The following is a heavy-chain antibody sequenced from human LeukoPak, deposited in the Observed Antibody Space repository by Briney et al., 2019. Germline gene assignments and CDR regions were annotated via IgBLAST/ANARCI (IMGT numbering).Heavy chain of an antibody. CDR2: ISSSSSYI. J-gene: IGHJ5*02. CDR1: GFTFSSYS. Sequence: GGSLRLSCAASGFTFSSYSMNWVRQAPGKGLEWVSSISSSSSYIYYADSVKGRFTISRDNAKNSLYLQMNSLRAEDTAVYYCARDLGANNWFDPWGQGTLVTVSS. D-gene: IGHD1-26*01. V-gene: IGHV3-21*01. CDR3: ARDLGANNWFDP.